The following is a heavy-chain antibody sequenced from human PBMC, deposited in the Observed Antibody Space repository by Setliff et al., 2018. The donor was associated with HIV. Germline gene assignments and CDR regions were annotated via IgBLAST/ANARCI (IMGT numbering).Heavy chain of an antibody. J-gene: IGHJ4*02. CDR1: GGSISGHY. D-gene: IGHD6-13*01. V-gene: IGHV4-59*11. CDR2: IYHSGST. CDR3: ARTSGYSSSWYPFDY. Sequence: SETLSLTCSVSGGSISGHYWSWIRQHPGKGLEWIGYIYHSGSTDYNPSLKSRVTISIDTSENRFSLNLTSVTAADTALYYCARTSGYSSSWYPFDYWGQGTLVTVSS.